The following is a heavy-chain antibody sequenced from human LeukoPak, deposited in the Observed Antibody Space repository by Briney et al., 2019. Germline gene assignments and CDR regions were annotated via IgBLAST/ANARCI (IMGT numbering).Heavy chain of an antibody. V-gene: IGHV1-2*02. D-gene: IGHD3-16*01. CDR3: VRLGIGTFD. J-gene: IGHJ4*02. CDR1: GYTFIAHY. CDR2: INANTADT. Sequence: ASVKVSCKASGYTFIAHYIHWVRQAPGQGLGWMGWINANTADTNYAQKFQGRVTLTRDTSISTVYLEVTSVRSDDSAVYYCVRLGIGTFDWGQGTLVTVSS.